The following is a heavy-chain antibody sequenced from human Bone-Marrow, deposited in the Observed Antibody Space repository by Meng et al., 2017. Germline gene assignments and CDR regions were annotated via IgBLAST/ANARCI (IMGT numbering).Heavy chain of an antibody. Sequence: QVLVVHAGAEVKKPGSVVKVSCKASGGTFSSYAISGVRQAPGQGLEWMGGIIPIFGTANYAQKFQGRVTITTDESTSTAYMELSSLRSEDTAVYYCARTYYYDSSGYYYWGQGTLVTVSS. V-gene: IGHV1-69*05. J-gene: IGHJ4*02. CDR2: IIPIFGTA. CDR3: ARTYYYDSSGYYY. CDR1: GGTFSSYA. D-gene: IGHD3-22*01.